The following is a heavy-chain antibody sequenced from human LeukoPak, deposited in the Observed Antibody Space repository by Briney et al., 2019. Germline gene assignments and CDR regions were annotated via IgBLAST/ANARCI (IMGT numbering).Heavy chain of an antibody. CDR1: DGSISSYY. Sequence: SETLSLTCSVSDGSISSYYWSWIRQPAGKGLEWIGRIYTSGSTNYNPSLKSRVTMSVDTSKNQFSLKLSSVTAADTAVYYCAREDDCSGSYVCLYYFDYWGQGTLVTVSS. V-gene: IGHV4-4*07. D-gene: IGHD1-26*01. J-gene: IGHJ4*02. CDR3: AREDDCSGSYVCLYYFDY. CDR2: IYTSGST.